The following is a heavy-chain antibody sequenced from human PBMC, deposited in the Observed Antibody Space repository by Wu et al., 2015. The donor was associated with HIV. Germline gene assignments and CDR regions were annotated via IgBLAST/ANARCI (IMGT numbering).Heavy chain of an antibody. J-gene: IGHJ4*02. CDR2: IKPSSGGT. CDR3: ARVYPGENRPLDF. Sequence: QVQLVQSGAEVKKPGSSVKVSCKASGGTFNSFGISWMRQAPGQGLEWMGWIKPSSGGTHSAQRFKGRVTMTRDTSITTVFMELNSLTSDDTAVYYCARVYPGENRPLDFWGQGTLVTVSS. D-gene: IGHD3-16*01. V-gene: IGHV1-2*02. CDR1: GGTFNSFG.